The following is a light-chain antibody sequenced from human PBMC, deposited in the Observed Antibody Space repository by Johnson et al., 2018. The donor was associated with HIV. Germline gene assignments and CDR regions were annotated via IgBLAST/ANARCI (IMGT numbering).Light chain of an antibody. CDR3: GTWDSRLGNCV. V-gene: IGLV1-51*01. CDR1: SSNIGRHY. Sequence: QSVLTQSPSVSAAPGQTVTISCSGSSSNIGRHYVSWYQQLPGTAPKLLIYDNDSRPSGIPDRFSGSKSGTSATLRITGLQTGDEADYYCGTWDSRLGNCVFGTGPKIPVL. CDR2: DND. J-gene: IGLJ1*01.